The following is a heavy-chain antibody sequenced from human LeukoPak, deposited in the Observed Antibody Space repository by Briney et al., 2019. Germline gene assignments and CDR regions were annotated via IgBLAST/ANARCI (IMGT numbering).Heavy chain of an antibody. D-gene: IGHD5-18*01. V-gene: IGHV4-38-2*01. CDR1: GYSISSGYY. Sequence: SETLSLTCAVSGYSISSGYYWGWIRQPPGKGLEWIGTIYHNGNTYYNPSLNSRATISVDTSSNQFSLELSSVTAADTAVFYCARARYNYGDSDYWGQGTLVTVSS. CDR2: IYHNGNT. CDR3: ARARYNYGDSDY. J-gene: IGHJ4*02.